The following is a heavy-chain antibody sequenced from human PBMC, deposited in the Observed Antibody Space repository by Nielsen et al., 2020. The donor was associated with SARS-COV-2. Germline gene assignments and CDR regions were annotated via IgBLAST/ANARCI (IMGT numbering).Heavy chain of an antibody. CDR1: GGTFSSYA. CDR2: IIPIFGTA. J-gene: IGHJ4*02. Sequence: SVKVSCKASGGTFSSYAISWVRQAPGQGLEWMGGIIPIFGTANYAQKFQGRVTITADESTSTAYMELSSLRSEDTAVYYCARDSADCSSTSCSFDYWGQGTLVTVPS. CDR3: ARDSADCSSTSCSFDY. D-gene: IGHD2-2*01. V-gene: IGHV1-69*13.